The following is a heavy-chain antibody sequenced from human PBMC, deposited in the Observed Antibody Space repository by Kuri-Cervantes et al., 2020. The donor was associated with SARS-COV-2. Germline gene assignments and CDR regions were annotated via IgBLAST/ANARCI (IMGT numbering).Heavy chain of an antibody. CDR3: ARGMDIVVVPAAIEGGGWYYYMDV. Sequence: ASVKVSCKASGYTFTSYYMHWVRQAPGQGLEWMGIINPSGGSTSYAQKFQGRVTMTRDTSTSTVYMELSGLRSEDTAVYYCARGMDIVVVPAAIEGGGWYYYMDVWGKGTTVTVSS. D-gene: IGHD2-2*02. V-gene: IGHV1-46*01. CDR2: INPSGGST. J-gene: IGHJ6*03. CDR1: GYTFTSYY.